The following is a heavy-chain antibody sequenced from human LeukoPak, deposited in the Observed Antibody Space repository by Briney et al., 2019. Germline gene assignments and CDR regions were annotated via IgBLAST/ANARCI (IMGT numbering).Heavy chain of an antibody. V-gene: IGHV3-64D*06. CDR3: VMGMAVAGPFGY. CDR2: ISSNGGST. Sequence: PGGSLSLSCSASVFIFSGFAIHCVRETPGKGLEYVSAISSNGGSTYYADSVKVRFTIYRDNSKNTLYLQMSSLRAEVKAVYYCVMGMAVAGPFGYWGQGTLVTVSS. CDR1: VFIFSGFA. D-gene: IGHD6-19*01. J-gene: IGHJ4*02.